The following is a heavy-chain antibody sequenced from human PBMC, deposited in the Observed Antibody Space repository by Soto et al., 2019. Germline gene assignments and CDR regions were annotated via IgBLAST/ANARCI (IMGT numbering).Heavy chain of an antibody. CDR3: STGSPFSGSVFDY. V-gene: IGHV3-15*05. D-gene: IGHD1-26*01. Sequence: EVQLVESGGGLVKPGGSLRLSCAASGFSFRTPWMAWVRQAPGKGLEWVGRIKSKSAGETTDYADPVKGRFTISRDDSKDTLYLHMDSLETGDTAVYYCSTGSPFSGSVFDYWGQGTLSPSPQ. J-gene: IGHJ4*02. CDR2: IKSKSAGETT. CDR1: GFSFRTPW.